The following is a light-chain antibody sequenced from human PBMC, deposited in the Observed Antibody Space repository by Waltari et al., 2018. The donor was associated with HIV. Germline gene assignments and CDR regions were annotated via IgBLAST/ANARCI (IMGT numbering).Light chain of an antibody. CDR1: SGHSTYA. CDR2: VSHDGSH. J-gene: IGLJ3*02. Sequence: QVVLTPSPSASAFLGASVKLTCTLSSGHSTYAIPWPQQQPEKGPRYLLQVSHDGSHTKGDGIPDRFSGSSSGAERYLTISSLQSDDEADYYCQTWDSGIRVFGGGTRLTVL. V-gene: IGLV4-69*01. CDR3: QTWDSGIRV.